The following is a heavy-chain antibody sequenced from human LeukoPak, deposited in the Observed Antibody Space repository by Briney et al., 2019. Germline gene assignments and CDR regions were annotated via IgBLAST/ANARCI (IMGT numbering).Heavy chain of an antibody. D-gene: IGHD3-3*01. J-gene: IGHJ4*02. CDR1: GGTFSCYA. V-gene: IGHV1-69*05. Sequence: SVTVSCKSSGGTFSCYAISWLRQAPAQGGEWMGRIIPIFGTSNYAQKCQGRATITTDESTRTAYMELISLRSEDTAVYYCATQQFGVLKGYFDYWGQGTLVTVSS. CDR2: IIPIFGTS. CDR3: ATQQFGVLKGYFDY.